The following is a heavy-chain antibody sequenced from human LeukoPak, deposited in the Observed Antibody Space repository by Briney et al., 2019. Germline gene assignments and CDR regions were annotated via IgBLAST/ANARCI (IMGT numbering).Heavy chain of an antibody. CDR2: VSSNGTTT. J-gene: IGHJ6*02. Sequence: GGSLRLSCAASGFTFSNFAMYWVRQSPGKGLEFVSGVSSNGTTTYYANSVKGRFTISRDNSKNTLYLQMGSLRAEDMAVYYCARSGVVLRFYYYGMDVWGQGTTVTVSS. V-gene: IGHV3-64*01. CDR3: ARSGVVLRFYYYGMDV. D-gene: IGHD3-22*01. CDR1: GFTFSNFA.